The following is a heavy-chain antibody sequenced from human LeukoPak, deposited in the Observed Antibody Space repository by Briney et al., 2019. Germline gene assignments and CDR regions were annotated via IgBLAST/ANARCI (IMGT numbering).Heavy chain of an antibody. J-gene: IGHJ6*03. CDR2: LYPGVST. D-gene: IGHD3-22*01. V-gene: IGHV4-4*07. CDR3: ARLKFYDSTGYSPGHYMDV. CDR1: GGPIYSYY. Sequence: SETLSLTCTVSGGPIYSYYWSWIRQTAGKGLEWIGRLYPGVSTNYNPSLKSRVSMSVDTSKNQFALKVSAVTAADTAAYYCARLKFYDSTGYSPGHYMDVWGKGTTVTVSS.